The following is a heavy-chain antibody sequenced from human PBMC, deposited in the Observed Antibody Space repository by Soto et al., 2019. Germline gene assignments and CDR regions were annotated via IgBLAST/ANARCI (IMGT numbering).Heavy chain of an antibody. CDR1: GGSISSGGYY. V-gene: IGHV4-31*03. CDR2: IYYSGST. D-gene: IGHD6-6*01. CDR3: ARESVAHKPEYSSASWYNWFDP. J-gene: IGHJ5*02. Sequence: PSETLSLTCTVSGGSISSGGYYWSWIRQHPGKGLEWIGYIYYSGSTYYNPSLKSRVTISVDTSKNQFSLKLSSVTAADTAVYYCARESVAHKPEYSSASWYNWFDPWGQGTLVTVSS.